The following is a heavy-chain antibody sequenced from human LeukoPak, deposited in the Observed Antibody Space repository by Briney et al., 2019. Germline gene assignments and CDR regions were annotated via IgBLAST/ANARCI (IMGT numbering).Heavy chain of an antibody. CDR3: ARAAGVVVAATHFDC. D-gene: IGHD2-15*01. Sequence: GASVKVSCKTSGYTFSHYYLEWVRQAPGQGREWMGIIDPSGGNTSYAQKFQGRVTMTRDTSTGTIYMELSSLRSEDTAVYYCARAAGVVVAATHFDCWGQGTLVTVSS. CDR2: IDPSGGNT. J-gene: IGHJ4*02. CDR1: GYTFSHYY. V-gene: IGHV1-46*03.